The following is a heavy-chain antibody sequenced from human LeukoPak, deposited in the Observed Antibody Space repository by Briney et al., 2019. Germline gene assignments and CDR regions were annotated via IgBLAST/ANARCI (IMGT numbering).Heavy chain of an antibody. J-gene: IGHJ6*02. CDR2: ISGSGGST. CDR3: ATDNEFQWPVSPGYYYGMDV. CDR1: GFTFSSYA. Sequence: PGGSLRLSCAASGFTFSSYAKSWVRQAPGKGLEWVSAISGSGGSTYYADSVKGRFTISRDNSKNTLYLQMNSLRAEDTAVYYSATDNEFQWPVSPGYYYGMDVWGQGTTVTVSS. V-gene: IGHV3-23*01. D-gene: IGHD6-19*01.